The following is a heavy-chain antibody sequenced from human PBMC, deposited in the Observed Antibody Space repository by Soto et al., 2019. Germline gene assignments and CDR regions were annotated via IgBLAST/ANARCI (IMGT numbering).Heavy chain of an antibody. Sequence: QVQLVQSGPEVKKPGASVTVSCKTSGYTFTDHGIDWVRQAPGQGLEWVGWVSSYNGNTNYAYNLKEGVIMTTDGSTSTAYRELRGLRSDDPAVYYCAREVEGSYSPADFWGQGTPVTVSS. D-gene: IGHD3-10*01. CDR3: AREVEGSYSPADF. CDR2: VSSYNGNT. J-gene: IGHJ4*02. V-gene: IGHV1-18*01. CDR1: GYTFTDHG.